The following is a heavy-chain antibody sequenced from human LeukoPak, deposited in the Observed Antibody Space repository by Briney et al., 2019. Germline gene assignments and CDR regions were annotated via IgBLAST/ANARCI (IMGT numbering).Heavy chain of an antibody. J-gene: IGHJ4*02. D-gene: IGHD3-22*01. CDR2: ISGSGGST. CDR1: GFTFSGYA. Sequence: GGSLRLSCAASGFTFSGYAMSWVHQAPGKGLEWVSAISGSGGSTYYADSVKGRFTISRDNSKNTLYLQMNSLRAEDTAVYYCANGRYYDSSGYPFDYWGQGTLVTVSS. CDR3: ANGRYYDSSGYPFDY. V-gene: IGHV3-23*01.